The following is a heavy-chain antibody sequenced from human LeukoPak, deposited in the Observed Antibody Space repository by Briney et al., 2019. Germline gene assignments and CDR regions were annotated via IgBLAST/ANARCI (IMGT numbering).Heavy chain of an antibody. Sequence: SQTLSLTCTVSGGSISSYYWSWIRQPPGKGLEWIGYIHYSGSTNYNPSLKSRVTISVDTSKNQFSLKLSSVTAADTAVYYCARHPLGDGYCSSTSCSADHWFDPWGQGTLVTVSS. CDR2: IHYSGST. D-gene: IGHD2-2*03. CDR1: GGSISSYY. J-gene: IGHJ5*02. CDR3: ARHPLGDGYCSSTSCSADHWFDP. V-gene: IGHV4-59*08.